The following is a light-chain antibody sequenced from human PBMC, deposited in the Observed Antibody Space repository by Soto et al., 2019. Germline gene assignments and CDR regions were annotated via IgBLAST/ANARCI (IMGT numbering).Light chain of an antibody. CDR2: EVN. J-gene: IGLJ1*01. Sequence: QSALTQPPSASGSPGQSVTISCTGTSSDVGGYKYVSWYQQHPGKAPKLMIFEVNKRPSGVPDRFSGSKSGNTASLTVSRLQAEDEADYYCSSYAGINNLGVFGTGTKLTV. CDR1: SSDVGGYKY. V-gene: IGLV2-8*01. CDR3: SSYAGINNLGV.